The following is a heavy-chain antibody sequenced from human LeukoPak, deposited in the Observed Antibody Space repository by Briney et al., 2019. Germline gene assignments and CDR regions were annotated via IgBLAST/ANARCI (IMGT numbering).Heavy chain of an antibody. V-gene: IGHV1-18*01. D-gene: IGHD3-22*01. CDR1: GYTFTSYG. Sequence: ASVKVSCKASGYTFTSYGISWVRQAPGQGLEWMGWISAYNGNTNYAQKLQGRVTMTTDTSTSTAYMELRSLRSDDTAVYYCVFYDSSGYYYVPDYWGQGTLVTVSS. CDR3: VFYDSSGYYYVPDY. CDR2: ISAYNGNT. J-gene: IGHJ4*02.